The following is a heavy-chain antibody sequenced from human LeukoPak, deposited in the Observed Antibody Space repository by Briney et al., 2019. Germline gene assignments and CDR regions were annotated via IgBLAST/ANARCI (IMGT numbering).Heavy chain of an antibody. CDR1: GFTFSSYS. J-gene: IGHJ4*02. D-gene: IGHD6-19*01. Sequence: GGSLRLSCAASGFTFSSYSMNWVRQAPGKGLEWVSAITNGGTTYYADSVKGRFTISRDNSKNTLYLQMNSLRAEDTAVYYCAKDRGDSGWYLDFWGQGTLVTVSS. V-gene: IGHV3-23*01. CDR2: ITNGGTT. CDR3: AKDRGDSGWYLDF.